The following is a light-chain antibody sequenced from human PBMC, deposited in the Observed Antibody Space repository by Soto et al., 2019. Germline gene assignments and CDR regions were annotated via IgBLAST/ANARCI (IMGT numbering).Light chain of an antibody. V-gene: IGKV1-5*01. J-gene: IGKJ1*01. Sequence: DIQMTQSPSTLSASVGDRVTITCRASQSISNRLAWYHQKPGKTPNLLIYDASNLGSGVPSRFSGSGSGTEFTLTISILQPDDFATYYCQQYDTYSTFGQGTKVEIK. CDR1: QSISNR. CDR2: DAS. CDR3: QQYDTYST.